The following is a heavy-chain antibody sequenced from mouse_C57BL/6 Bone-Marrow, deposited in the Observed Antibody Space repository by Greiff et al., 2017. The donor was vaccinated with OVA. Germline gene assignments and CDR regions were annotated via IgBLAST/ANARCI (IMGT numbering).Heavy chain of an antibody. CDR1: GYTFTDYE. V-gene: IGHV1-15*01. CDR2: IDPETGGT. Sequence: QVQLKESGAELVRPGASVTLSCKASGYTFTDYEMHWVKQTPVHGLEWIGAIDPETGGTAYNQKFKGKAILTADKSSSTAYMELRSLTSEDSAVYYCTRWDYYGSSPYYAMDYWGQGTSVTVSS. D-gene: IGHD1-1*01. CDR3: TRWDYYGSSPYYAMDY. J-gene: IGHJ4*01.